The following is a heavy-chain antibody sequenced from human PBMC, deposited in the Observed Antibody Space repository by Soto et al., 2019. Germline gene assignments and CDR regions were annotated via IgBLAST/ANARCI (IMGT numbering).Heavy chain of an antibody. J-gene: IGHJ5*02. D-gene: IGHD2-15*01. CDR1: GGSISSSSYY. CDR3: ARQLYCSGGSCYPNWFDP. CDR2: IYYSGST. V-gene: IGHV4-39*01. Sequence: SSETLSLTCTFSGGSISSSSYYWGWIRQPPGKGLEWIGSIYYSGSTYYNPSLKSRVTISVDTSKNQFSLKLSSVTAADTAVYYCARQLYCSGGSCYPNWFDPWGQGTLVTVSS.